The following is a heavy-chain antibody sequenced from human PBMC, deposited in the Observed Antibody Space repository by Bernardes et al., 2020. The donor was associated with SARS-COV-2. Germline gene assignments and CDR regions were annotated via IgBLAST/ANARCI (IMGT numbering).Heavy chain of an antibody. Sequence: GGSLRLSCAAAGFTFKSFNMNWVRQAPGKGLEWVSSITYSSSLIFYADSVEGRFTISRDNAKNSLYLQMNSLSVEDTAVYYCVSSMSYYFDNWGQGTLVTVSS. CDR3: VSSMSYYFDN. CDR2: ITYSSSLI. J-gene: IGHJ4*02. V-gene: IGHV3-21*01. CDR1: GFTFKSFN.